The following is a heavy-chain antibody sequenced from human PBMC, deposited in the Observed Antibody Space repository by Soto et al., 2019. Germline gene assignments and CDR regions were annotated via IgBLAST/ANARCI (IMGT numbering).Heavy chain of an antibody. J-gene: IGHJ4*02. CDR1: GYTFSIYG. Sequence: QVQLVQSGAEVKKPGASVKVSCKASGYTFSIYGINWVRQAPGQGLEWMGWIRPNNGNTKYAQNLQGRVTMTTDTATSTAYMEMKSLRSDDTAVYYGVRALDGSGSYYTDYWGPGTLVTVSS. V-gene: IGHV1-18*01. CDR3: VRALDGSGSYYTDY. CDR2: IRPNNGNT. D-gene: IGHD3-10*01.